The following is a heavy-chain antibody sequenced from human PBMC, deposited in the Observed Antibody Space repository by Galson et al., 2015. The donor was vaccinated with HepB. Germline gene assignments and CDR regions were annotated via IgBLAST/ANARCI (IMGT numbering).Heavy chain of an antibody. J-gene: IGHJ4*02. D-gene: IGHD4-17*01. CDR3: ARDGDTVTSRYYFDF. CDR1: GYTLTDHA. V-gene: IGHV1-3*01. CDR2: INAGNANT. Sequence: SVKVSCKASGYTLTDHALHWLRQAPGQRPEWLGRINAGNANTRYSEKFQGRVTITRDTSANTAYMELSSLGSEDTAVYYCARDGDTVTSRYYFDFWGQGTLVTVSS.